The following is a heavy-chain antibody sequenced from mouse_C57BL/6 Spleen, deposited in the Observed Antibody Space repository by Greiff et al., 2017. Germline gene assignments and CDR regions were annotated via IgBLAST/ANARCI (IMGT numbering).Heavy chain of an antibody. CDR3: ARDLVYAMDY. V-gene: IGHV5-4*01. Sequence: VHLVESGGGLVKPGGSLKLSCAASGFTFSSYAMSWVRQTPEKRLEWVATISDGGSYTYYPDNVKGRFTISRDNAKNNLYLQMSHLKSEDTAMYYCARDLVYAMDYWGQGTSVTVSS. CDR2: ISDGGSYT. J-gene: IGHJ4*01. CDR1: GFTFSSYA.